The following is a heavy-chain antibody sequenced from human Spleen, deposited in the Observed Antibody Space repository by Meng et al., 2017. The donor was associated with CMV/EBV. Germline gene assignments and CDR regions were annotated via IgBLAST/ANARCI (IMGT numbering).Heavy chain of an antibody. CDR1: GFTASSNY. CDR2: IYSGGST. V-gene: IGHV3-53*01. J-gene: IGHJ6*02. D-gene: IGHD3-10*01. Sequence: GESLQISCAASGFTASSNYMSWVRQAPGKGLEWVSVIYSGGSTYYADSVKGRFTISRDNSKNTLYLQMNSLRAEDTAVYYCARVLITMVRGGREVSGMDVWGQGTTVTVSS. CDR3: ARVLITMVRGGREVSGMDV.